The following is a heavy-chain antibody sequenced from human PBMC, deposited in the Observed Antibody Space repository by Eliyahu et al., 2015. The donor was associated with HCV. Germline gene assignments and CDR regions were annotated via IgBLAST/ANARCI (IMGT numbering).Heavy chain of an antibody. V-gene: IGHV4-39*01. J-gene: IGHJ2*01. CDR1: GGSXXIDEYY. D-gene: IGHD7-27*01. Sequence: QLQLQESGPGLVKPSETLSLTCTVSGGSXXIDEYYWGWXRXAPGXGLEWIGIMYFTVTPDHYNPSLRSRVTISVDTSKNQFSLKLTSVTAADTAVYYCARQVGLGRWDFDLWGRGTLVTVSS. CDR2: MYFTVTPD. CDR3: ARQVGLGRWDFDL.